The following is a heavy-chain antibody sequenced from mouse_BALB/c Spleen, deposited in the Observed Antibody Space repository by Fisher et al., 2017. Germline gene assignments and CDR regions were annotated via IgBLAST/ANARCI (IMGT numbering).Heavy chain of an antibody. Sequence: EKFKGKATFTADTSSNTAYMQLSRLTSEDSAVYFCARWGDYLYAMDYWGQGTSVTVSS. J-gene: IGHJ4*01. D-gene: IGHD2-4*01. V-gene: IGHV1-9*01. CDR3: ARWGDYLYAMDY.